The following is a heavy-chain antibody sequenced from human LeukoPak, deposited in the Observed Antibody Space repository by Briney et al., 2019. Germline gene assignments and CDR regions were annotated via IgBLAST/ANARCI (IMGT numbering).Heavy chain of an antibody. Sequence: ASEKVSCKASGYTFTGYYMHWVRQAPGQGLEWMGWINPNSGGTNYAQKFQGRVTMTRDTSISTAYMELSRLRSDDTAVYYCARSYGSGSSYFDYWGRGTLVTVSS. CDR2: INPNSGGT. J-gene: IGHJ4*02. CDR3: ARSYGSGSSYFDY. CDR1: GYTFTGYY. V-gene: IGHV1-2*02. D-gene: IGHD3-10*01.